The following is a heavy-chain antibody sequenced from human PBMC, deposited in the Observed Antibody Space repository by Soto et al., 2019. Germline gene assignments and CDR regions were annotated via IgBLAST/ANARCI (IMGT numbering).Heavy chain of an antibody. CDR3: AKAAEQYCSSTSCYGGYHYGMDV. D-gene: IGHD2-2*01. CDR2: ISGSGGST. J-gene: IGHJ6*02. V-gene: IGHV3-23*01. Sequence: GGSLRLSCAASGFTFSSYAMSCVRQAPGKGLEWVSAISGSGGSTYYAASVKGRFTISRDNSKNTLYLQMNSLRAEDTAGYYCAKAAEQYCSSTSCYGGYHYGMDVGGQGTTVTVCS. CDR1: GFTFSSYA.